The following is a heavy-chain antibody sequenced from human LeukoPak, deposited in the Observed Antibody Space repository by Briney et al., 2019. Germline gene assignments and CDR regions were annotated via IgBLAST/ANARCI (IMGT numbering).Heavy chain of an antibody. J-gene: IGHJ3*01. V-gene: IGHV1-46*04. CDR1: GYTFTKSY. Sequence: ASVKVSCKASGYTFTKSYIHWVRQAPGQRLEWMGLINPGGDNTNYAQNLQRRVTLTRDTSTSTVYMELSSLRSEDTAIYYCARIRDGYNDAYDLWGQGTVVTVPS. D-gene: IGHD5-24*01. CDR2: INPGGDNT. CDR3: ARIRDGYNDAYDL.